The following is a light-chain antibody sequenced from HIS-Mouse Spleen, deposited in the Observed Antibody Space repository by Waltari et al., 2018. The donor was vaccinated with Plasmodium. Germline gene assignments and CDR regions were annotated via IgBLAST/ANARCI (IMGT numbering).Light chain of an antibody. J-gene: IGLJ2*01. V-gene: IGLV2-8*01. CDR1: SSDVGGYNY. CDR3: SSYAGSNNLV. CDR2: EVS. Sequence: QSALTQPPSASGSPGQSVTISCTGPSSDVGGYNYVPWYQQHPGKAPKLMIYEVSNRPSGVPDRFSGSKSGNTASLTVSGLQAEDEADYYCSSYAGSNNLVFGGGTKLTVL.